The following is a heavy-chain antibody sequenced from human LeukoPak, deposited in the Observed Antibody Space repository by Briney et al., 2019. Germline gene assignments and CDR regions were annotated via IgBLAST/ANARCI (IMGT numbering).Heavy chain of an antibody. J-gene: IGHJ4*02. CDR1: GYSFTSYW. V-gene: IGHV5-51*01. CDR2: IYPGDSDT. Sequence: GESLKISCKGSGYSFTSYWIGWVRQMPGKGLEWMGIIYPGDSDTRYSPSFQGQVTISADKSISTAYLQWSSLKASDTAMYHCARLNDILTGYIPNWGQGTLVTVSS. D-gene: IGHD3-9*01. CDR3: ARLNDILTGYIPN.